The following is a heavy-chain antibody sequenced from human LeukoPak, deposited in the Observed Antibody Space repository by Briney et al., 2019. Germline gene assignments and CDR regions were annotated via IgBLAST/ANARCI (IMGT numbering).Heavy chain of an antibody. CDR2: IYRGTTT. CDR3: ARVADTHIFDY. CDR1: GITVSSNY. J-gene: IGHJ4*02. Sequence: PGGSLRLSCEASGITVSSNYMSWVRQAQGKGLEWVSVIYRGTTTDYADSVKGRFTISRDNSRNTLYLQMNSLRAEDTALYYCARVADTHIFDYWGQGTLVTVSS. D-gene: IGHD2-21*01. V-gene: IGHV3-53*01.